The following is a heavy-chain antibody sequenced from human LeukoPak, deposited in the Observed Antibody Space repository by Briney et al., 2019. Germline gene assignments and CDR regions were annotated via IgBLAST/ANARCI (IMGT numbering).Heavy chain of an antibody. CDR3: ATSVAQQLVQPESWFDP. Sequence: SETLSLTCAVYGGSFFGYYWSWIRHHPGKGLEWSGGINHSGRTNYNPSLKSRVTISVDTSKNQFSLKLSSVTAADTAVYYCATSVAQQLVQPESWFDPWGQGTLVTVSS. D-gene: IGHD6-13*01. J-gene: IGHJ5*02. CDR1: GGSFFGYY. V-gene: IGHV4-34*01. CDR2: INHSGRT.